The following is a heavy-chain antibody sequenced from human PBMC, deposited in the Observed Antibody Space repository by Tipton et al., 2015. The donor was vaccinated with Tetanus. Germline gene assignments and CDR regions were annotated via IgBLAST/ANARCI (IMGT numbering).Heavy chain of an antibody. CDR3: ARGGSYSYGPRGFDL. V-gene: IGHV4-34*01. CDR1: GGSFSAYY. J-gene: IGHJ2*01. D-gene: IGHD5-18*01. CDR2: INHSGST. Sequence: TLSLTCAVYGGSFSAYYWSWIRQSPGKGLEWIGEINHSGSTTYSPSFKSRVTISVDTPKNQFSLKLTPLTVADTAVYYCARGGSYSYGPRGFDLWGRGTLVTVSS.